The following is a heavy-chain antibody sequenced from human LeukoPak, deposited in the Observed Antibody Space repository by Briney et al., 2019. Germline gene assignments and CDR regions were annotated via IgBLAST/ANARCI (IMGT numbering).Heavy chain of an antibody. CDR3: ARESITMVRGVIYYYYYMDV. CDR1: GGSISSGSYY. D-gene: IGHD3-10*01. Sequence: SQTLSLTCTVSGGSISSGSYYWSWIRQPAGKGLEWIGRIYTSGSTNYNPSLKSRVTISVDTSKNQFSLKLSSVTAADTAVYYCARESITMVRGVIYYYYYMDVWGKGTTVTVSS. V-gene: IGHV4-61*02. CDR2: IYTSGST. J-gene: IGHJ6*03.